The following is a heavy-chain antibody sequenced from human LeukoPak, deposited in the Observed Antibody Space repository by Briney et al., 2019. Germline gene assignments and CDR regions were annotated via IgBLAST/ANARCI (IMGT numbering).Heavy chain of an antibody. V-gene: IGHV1-18*01. D-gene: IGHD3-9*01. CDR1: GYTFTSYG. CDR3: ARDNHYDILTGSPGPNNWFDP. Sequence: ASVKVSCTASGYTFTSYGISWVRQAPGQGLEWMGWISAYSGNTNYAQKLQGRVTMTTDTSTSTAYMELRSLRSDDTAVYYCARDNHYDILTGSPGPNNWFDPWGQGTLVTVSS. J-gene: IGHJ5*02. CDR2: ISAYSGNT.